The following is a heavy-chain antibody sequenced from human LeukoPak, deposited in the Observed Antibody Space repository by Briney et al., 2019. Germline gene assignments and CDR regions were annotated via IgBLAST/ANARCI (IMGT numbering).Heavy chain of an antibody. CDR2: IYYSGST. CDR3: AAHITIFGVVMDY. J-gene: IGHJ4*02. Sequence: SETLSLTCTVSGGSISSYYWGWIRQPPGKGLEWIGSIYYSGSTYYNPSLKSRVTISVDTSKNQFSLKLSSVTAADTAVYYCAAHITIFGVVMDYWGQGTLVTVSS. CDR1: GGSISSYY. D-gene: IGHD3-3*01. V-gene: IGHV4-39*01.